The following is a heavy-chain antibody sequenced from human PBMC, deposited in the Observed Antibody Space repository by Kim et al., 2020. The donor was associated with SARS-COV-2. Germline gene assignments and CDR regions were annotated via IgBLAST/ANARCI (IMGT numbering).Heavy chain of an antibody. Sequence: GGSLRLSCTASGFTFHYFAMSWVRQAPGKGLEWVSTISGDGDDTYLADSVKGRFTISRDNSINTLYLQMNSLRVEDTAIYYCAKDYISRWNGGQNYYGMAVGGQGSTVTV. V-gene: IGHV3-23*01. CDR3: AKDYISRWNGGQNYYGMAV. CDR1: GFTFHYFA. J-gene: IGHJ6*02. D-gene: IGHD6-13*01. CDR2: ISGDGDDT.